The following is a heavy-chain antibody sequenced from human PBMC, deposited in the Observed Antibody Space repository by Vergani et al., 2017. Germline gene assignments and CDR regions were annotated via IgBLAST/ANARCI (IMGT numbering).Heavy chain of an antibody. CDR2: ISFDGTNE. V-gene: IGHV3-30-3*01. CDR1: GFALNRHA. CDR3: VRDRGLCAGGRCYTEAWDY. Sequence: QVQLVESGGGVVQPGTSLRLSCVVSGFALNRHAMYWVRQAPGKGLEWVVGISFDGTNEYYPDIVKGRFTISRAIAKNTLFLQVRSLRLEDTGVYHCVRDRGLCAGGRCYTEAWDYCGQGTPLTVSS. J-gene: IGHJ4*02. D-gene: IGHD2-2*02.